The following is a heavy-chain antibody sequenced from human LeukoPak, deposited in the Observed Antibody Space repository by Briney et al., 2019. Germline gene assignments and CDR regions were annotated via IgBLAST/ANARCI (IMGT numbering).Heavy chain of an antibody. CDR3: ARDRRLGYYDSSGYQH. CDR1: GGSISSYY. CDR2: TYYSGST. Sequence: SETLSLTCTVSGGSISSYYWSWIRQPPGKGLEWIGYTYYSGSTNYNPSLKSRVTISVDTSKNQFSLKLSSVTAADTAVYYCARDRRLGYYDSSGYQHWGQGTLVTVSS. J-gene: IGHJ4*02. D-gene: IGHD3-22*01. V-gene: IGHV4-59*01.